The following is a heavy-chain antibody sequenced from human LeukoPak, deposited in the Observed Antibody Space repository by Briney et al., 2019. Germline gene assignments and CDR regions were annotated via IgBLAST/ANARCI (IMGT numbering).Heavy chain of an antibody. CDR2: INHSGST. D-gene: IGHD3-10*01. V-gene: IGHV4-61*01. CDR3: ARYYGSGSYCLAY. Sequence: PSETLSLTCTVSGGSVSSGSYYWSWIRQPPGKGLEWIGEINHSGSTNYNPSLKSRVTISVDTSKNQFSLNLSSVTAADTAIYYCARYYGSGSYCLAYWGQGTLVTVSS. J-gene: IGHJ4*02. CDR1: GGSVSSGSYY.